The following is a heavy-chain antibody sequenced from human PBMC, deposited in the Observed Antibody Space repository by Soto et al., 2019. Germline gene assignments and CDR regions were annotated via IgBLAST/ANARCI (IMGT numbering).Heavy chain of an antibody. CDR1: GGSISSYY. V-gene: IGHV4-59*01. CDR2: IYYSGST. CDR3: ARDRSGSVDYDFWSGYQTARQFDY. D-gene: IGHD3-3*01. Sequence: SETLSLTCTVSGGSISSYYWSWIRQPPGKGLEWIGYIYYSGSTNYNPSLQGRVTMTTDTSTSTAYMELRSLRSDDTAVYYCARDRSGSVDYDFWSGYQTARQFDYWGQGTLVTVSS. J-gene: IGHJ4*02.